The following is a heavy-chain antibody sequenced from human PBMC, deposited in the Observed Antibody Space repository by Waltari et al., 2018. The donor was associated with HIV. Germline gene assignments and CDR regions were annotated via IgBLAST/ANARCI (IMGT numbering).Heavy chain of an antibody. CDR2: IYTSGST. CDR3: ARDLTAGFSQGGYFDH. CDR1: GGSISSYY. V-gene: IGHV4-4*07. D-gene: IGHD6-25*01. Sequence: QVQLQESGPGLVKPSETLSPTCTVPGGSISSYYWSWIRQPAGKGLEWIGRIYTSGSTNYNPSLKSRVTMSVDTSKNQFSLKLSSVTAADTAVYYCARDLTAGFSQGGYFDHWAREPRSSSP. J-gene: IGHJ4*02.